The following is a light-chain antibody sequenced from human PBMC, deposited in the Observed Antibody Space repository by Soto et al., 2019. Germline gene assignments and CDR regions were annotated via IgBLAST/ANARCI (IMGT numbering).Light chain of an antibody. CDR3: QQYNNWPET. CDR2: GAS. J-gene: IGKJ1*01. V-gene: IGKV3-15*01. CDR1: ESVSTN. Sequence: EIVMTQSPATLSLSPGERATLSCRASESVSTNLAWYQQKAGQAPRLLIYGASTRATGIPARFSGSGSGTEFTLTISSLQSEDFAVYYCQQYNNWPETFGQGTKVDI.